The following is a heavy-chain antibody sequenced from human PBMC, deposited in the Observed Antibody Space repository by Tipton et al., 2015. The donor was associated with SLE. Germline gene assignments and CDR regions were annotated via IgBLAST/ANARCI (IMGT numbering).Heavy chain of an antibody. CDR2: IYTSGST. V-gene: IGHV4-4*09. CDR3: ARRRAFDI. CDR1: GGSISSYY. J-gene: IGHJ3*02. Sequence: TLSLTCTVTGGSISSYYWSWIRQPPGKGLERIGYIYTSGSTNYNPSLKSRVTISVDTSKNQFSLKLSSVTAADTAVYYCARRRAFDIWGQGTMVTVSS.